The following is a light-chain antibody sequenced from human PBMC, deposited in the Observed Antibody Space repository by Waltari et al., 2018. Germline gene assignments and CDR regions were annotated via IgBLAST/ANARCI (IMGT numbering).Light chain of an antibody. CDR1: SSDVGSYNY. V-gene: IGLV2-23*01. Sequence: QSALTQPASVSGSPGQSITISCTGTSSDVGSYNYVSWYQQHPGKAPKVMIYEGSKRPPGVSNRFSGSKSCNTASLTSSGLQAEDEADYYCCSYAGSGTWVFGGGTKLTVL. CDR3: CSYAGSGTWV. J-gene: IGLJ3*02. CDR2: EGS.